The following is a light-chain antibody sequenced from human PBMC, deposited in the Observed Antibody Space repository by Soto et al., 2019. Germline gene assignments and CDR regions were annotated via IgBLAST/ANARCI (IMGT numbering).Light chain of an antibody. Sequence: QSVLTQPPSVSGAPGQRVTISCTGSSSNIGAGYDVHGYQQLPGTAPKLLIYGNSNRPSGVPDRFSGSKSGTSASLAITGLQAEDEADYYCQSYDSSLRGAVFGGGTKVTVL. J-gene: IGLJ3*02. CDR3: QSYDSSLRGAV. CDR1: SSNIGAGYD. CDR2: GNS. V-gene: IGLV1-40*01.